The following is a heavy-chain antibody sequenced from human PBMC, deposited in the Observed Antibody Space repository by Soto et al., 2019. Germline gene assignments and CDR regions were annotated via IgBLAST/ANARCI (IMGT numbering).Heavy chain of an antibody. CDR2: ISSSGYI. Sequence: EVQLVESGGGLVKPGGSLRLSCAASGFNFNSYTINWVRQAPGKRLEWLSSISSSGYIFSTDSVRGRFTISRDNAKDSVYLQINSRRAEETAVYFCARDCSGGSCYPGMDVWGQGTTVTVSS. CDR1: GFNFNSYT. CDR3: ARDCSGGSCYPGMDV. D-gene: IGHD2-15*01. J-gene: IGHJ6*02. V-gene: IGHV3-21*01.